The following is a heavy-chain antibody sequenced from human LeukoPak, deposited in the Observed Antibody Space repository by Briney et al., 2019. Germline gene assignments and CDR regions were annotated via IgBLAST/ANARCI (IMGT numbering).Heavy chain of an antibody. V-gene: IGHV1-8*01. J-gene: IGHJ5*02. CDR3: ARVGLDIVVVPAASDNWFDP. CDR2: MNPNSGNT. Sequence: ASVKGSCKASGYTFTSYDINWVRQATGQGLEWMGWMNPNSGNTGYAQKFQGRVTMTRNTSISTAYMELSSLRSEDTAVYCCARVGLDIVVVPAASDNWFDPWGQGTLVTVSS. CDR1: GYTFTSYD. D-gene: IGHD2-2*03.